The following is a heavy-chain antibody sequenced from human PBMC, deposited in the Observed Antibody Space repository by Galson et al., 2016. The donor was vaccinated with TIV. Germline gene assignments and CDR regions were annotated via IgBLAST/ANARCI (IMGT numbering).Heavy chain of an antibody. D-gene: IGHD3-22*01. CDR1: GFTFSTYW. V-gene: IGHV3-74*01. CDR2: INTDGSTT. Sequence: SLRLSCAASGFTFSTYWMHWVRQAPGKGLVWVSRINTDGSTTNYADSVTGRFTIARDNAKNTRYHQMNGLSAEDTAVYYCSRPSHYYDISSFYPLDFWGQGTLVTVSS. CDR3: SRPSHYYDISSFYPLDF. J-gene: IGHJ4*02.